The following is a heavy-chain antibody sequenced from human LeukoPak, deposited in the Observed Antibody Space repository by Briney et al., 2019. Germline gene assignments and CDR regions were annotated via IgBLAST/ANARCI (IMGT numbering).Heavy chain of an antibody. J-gene: IGHJ4*02. V-gene: IGHV3-74*01. CDR1: GSTFSTYW. CDR3: AREASSSFDY. D-gene: IGHD6-13*01. CDR2: ISSDGSST. Sequence: PGGSLRLSCSGSTFSTYWMHWVRQAPGKGLVWVSRISSDGSSTNYAGSVKGRFTVSKDNAKIMLYLEMNSLRAEDTAIYYCAREASSSFDYWGQGTLVTVSS.